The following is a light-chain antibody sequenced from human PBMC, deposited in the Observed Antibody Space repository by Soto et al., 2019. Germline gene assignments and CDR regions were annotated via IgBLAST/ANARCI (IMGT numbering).Light chain of an antibody. V-gene: IGKV3-20*01. CDR1: QTISGSY. CDR2: GAS. Sequence: IVLTQSPGTLSLSPGERATLSCRASQTISGSYLAWYQHKPGQAPRLLIHGASTRATGIPDRFSGSGSGTDFTLSISRLEPEDFVVYYCQHHGDSVYTFAQGTKLEIK. J-gene: IGKJ2*01. CDR3: QHHGDSVYT.